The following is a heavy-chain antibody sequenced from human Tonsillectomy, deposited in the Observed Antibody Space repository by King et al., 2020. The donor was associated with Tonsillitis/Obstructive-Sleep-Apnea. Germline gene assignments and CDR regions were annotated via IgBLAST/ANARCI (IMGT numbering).Heavy chain of an antibody. J-gene: IGHJ6*02. CDR2: IDPSDSYI. CDR3: AWLVDTAMDSVHYYCMDV. V-gene: IGHV5-10-1*03. D-gene: IGHD5-18*01. Sequence: EVQLVESGAEVKKSGESLRISCKASGYSFTKYWISWVRQMPGKGLEWMGRIDPSDSYINYNPSFQGHVTISADKSISTAYLQWSSLKASDTAVYYCAWLVDTAMDSVHYYCMDVWGQGTTVSVS. CDR1: GYSFTKYW.